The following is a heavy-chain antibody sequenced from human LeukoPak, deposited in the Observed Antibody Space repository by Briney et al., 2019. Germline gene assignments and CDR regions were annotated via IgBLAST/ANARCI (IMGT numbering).Heavy chain of an antibody. Sequence: GGSLRLSCVDSGFTFSSYSMNWVRQAPGKGLERVSSTSSGSKYIYNADSVKGRFTISRDNAKNSLYLQMNSLRAEDTAVYYCARALSYSYGSMDFWGQGTLVIVSS. D-gene: IGHD5-18*01. CDR2: TSSGSKYI. V-gene: IGHV3-21*01. J-gene: IGHJ4*02. CDR1: GFTFSSYS. CDR3: ARALSYSYGSMDF.